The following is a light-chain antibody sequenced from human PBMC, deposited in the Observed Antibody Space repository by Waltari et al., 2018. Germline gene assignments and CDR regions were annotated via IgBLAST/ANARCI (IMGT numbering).Light chain of an antibody. V-gene: IGLV2-14*03. J-gene: IGLJ2*01. CDR2: DVS. CDR3: SSYTSSSTGV. Sequence: QSALTQPASVSGSPGQSITISCTGTSSDVGGYNYVSWYQQHPGHAPKLMIYDVSNRPSGVSNRFSGSKSGNTASLTISGLQAEDEADYYCSSYTSSSTGVFGGGTKLTVL. CDR1: SSDVGGYNY.